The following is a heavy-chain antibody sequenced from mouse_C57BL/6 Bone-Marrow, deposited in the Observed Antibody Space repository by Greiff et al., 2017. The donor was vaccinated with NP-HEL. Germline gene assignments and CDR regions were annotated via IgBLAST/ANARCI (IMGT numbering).Heavy chain of an antibody. CDR2: ISDGGSYT. J-gene: IGHJ3*01. CDR1: GFTFSSYA. V-gene: IGHV5-4*03. Sequence: EVKLVESGGGLVKPGGSLKLSCAASGFTFSSYAMSWVRQTPEKRLEWVATISDGGSYTYYPDNVKGRFTISRDNAKNNLYLQMSHLKSADTAMYYCARRGAYWGQGTLVTVSA. CDR3: ARRGAY.